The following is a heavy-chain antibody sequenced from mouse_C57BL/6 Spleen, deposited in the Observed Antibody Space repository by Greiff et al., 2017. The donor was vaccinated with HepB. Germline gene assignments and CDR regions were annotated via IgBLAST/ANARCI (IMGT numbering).Heavy chain of an antibody. J-gene: IGHJ1*03. V-gene: IGHV5-6*01. CDR2: ISSGGSYT. Sequence: EVQRVESGGDLVKPGGSLKLSCAASGFTFSSYGMSWVRQTPDKRLEWVATISSGGSYTYYPDSVKGRFTISRDNAKNTLYLQMSSLKSEDTAMYYCARQGGSSTGYFDVWGTGTTVTVSS. D-gene: IGHD1-1*01. CDR3: ARQGGSSTGYFDV. CDR1: GFTFSSYG.